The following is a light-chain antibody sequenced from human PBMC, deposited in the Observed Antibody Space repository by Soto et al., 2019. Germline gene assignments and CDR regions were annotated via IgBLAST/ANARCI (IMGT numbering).Light chain of an antibody. V-gene: IGLV1-44*01. CDR3: ATWDDSLNAAV. CDR2: SND. CDR1: NSHIGGNT. Sequence: QSVLTQPPSTSGTPGQRVTISCSGSNSHIGGNTVNWYQQLPGAAPKLLMYSNDQRPSGVPDRFSGSKFGTTASLAISALQSEDEADYHCATWDDSLNAAVFGAGTKVTVL. J-gene: IGLJ1*01.